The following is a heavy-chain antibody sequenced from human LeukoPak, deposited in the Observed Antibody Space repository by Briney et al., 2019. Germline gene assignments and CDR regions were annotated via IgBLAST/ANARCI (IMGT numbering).Heavy chain of an antibody. V-gene: IGHV4-34*01. Sequence: PSETLSLTCAVYGGSFSGYYWSWIRQPPGKGLEWIWEINHSGSTNYNPSLKSRVTISVDTSKNQFSLKLSSVTAADTAVYYWARGLLPPYYGSGLYRDYYYGMDVWGQGTTVTVSS. D-gene: IGHD3-10*01. J-gene: IGHJ6*02. CDR3: ARGLLPPYYGSGLYRDYYYGMDV. CDR2: INHSGST. CDR1: GGSFSGYY.